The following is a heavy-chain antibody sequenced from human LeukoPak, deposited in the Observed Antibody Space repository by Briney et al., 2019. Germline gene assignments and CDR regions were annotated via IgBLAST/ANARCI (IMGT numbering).Heavy chain of an antibody. D-gene: IGHD4-17*01. CDR1: GFTFSSYA. J-gene: IGHJ4*02. Sequence: GGSLRLSCAASGFTFSSYAMNWVRQAPGKGLECLSGISGSGGSTYYTLSVKGRLTISRDNSKNALYLQMNSLRAEDTALYYYAKDLSTAVMIYYFDSWGQGTLVTVSS. CDR2: ISGSGGST. CDR3: AKDLSTAVMIYYFDS. V-gene: IGHV3-23*01.